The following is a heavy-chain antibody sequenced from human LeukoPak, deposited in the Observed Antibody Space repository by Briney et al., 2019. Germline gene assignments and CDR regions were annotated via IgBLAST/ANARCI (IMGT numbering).Heavy chain of an antibody. CDR1: GGSISSYY. CDR3: ARRDCSSTSCYHNWFDP. CDR2: IYYSGST. V-gene: IGHV4-59*08. Sequence: SETLSLTCTVSGGSISSYYWSWIRQPPGKGLEWIGYIYYSGSTNYNPSLKSRVTISVDTSKNQFSLKLSSVTAADTAVYYSARRDCSSTSCYHNWFDPWGQGTLVTVSS. D-gene: IGHD2-2*01. J-gene: IGHJ5*02.